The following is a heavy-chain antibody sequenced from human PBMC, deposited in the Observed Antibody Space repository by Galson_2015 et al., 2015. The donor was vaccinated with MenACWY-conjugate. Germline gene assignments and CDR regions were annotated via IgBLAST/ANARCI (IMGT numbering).Heavy chain of an antibody. V-gene: IGHV5-51*01. CDR1: GSSFTPYW. CDR3: ARLGRLYCSSTNCYGGDAFDI. Sequence: QSGAEVKKPGESLKISCTGSGSSFTPYWIGWVRQMPGKGLEWQGIIYPSDSDTRYSPSFQGQVTISADKSISTAYLQWSSLKASDTAMYYCARLGRLYCSSTNCYGGDAFDIWGQGTMVTVSS. CDR2: IYPSDSDT. D-gene: IGHD2-2*01. J-gene: IGHJ3*02.